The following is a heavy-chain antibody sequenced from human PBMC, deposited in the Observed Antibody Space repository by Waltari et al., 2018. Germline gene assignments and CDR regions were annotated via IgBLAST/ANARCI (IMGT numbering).Heavy chain of an antibody. D-gene: IGHD2-8*01. CDR2: ISSSSSYI. CDR1: GFTFSSYS. V-gene: IGHV3-21*01. CDR3: ARGGFPGCTNGVCQSLFDY. Sequence: EVQLVESGGGLVKPGGSLRLSCAASGFTFSSYSMNWVRQAPGKGLEWGSSISSSSSYIYYADSVKGRFTISRDNAKNSLYLQMNSLRAEDTAVYYCARGGFPGCTNGVCQSLFDYWGQGTLVTVSS. J-gene: IGHJ4*02.